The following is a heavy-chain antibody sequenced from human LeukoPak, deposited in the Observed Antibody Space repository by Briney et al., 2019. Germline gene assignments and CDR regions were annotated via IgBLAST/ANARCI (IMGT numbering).Heavy chain of an antibody. J-gene: IGHJ3*02. Sequence: GGSLTLSCPASGFTFISYSMHWVRPAPAKELEGVAVISYDGSNNYYADSVKGRFTISRDNSKNTLYLQMNSLRAEDTAVYYCARDGPYSSGWYGAFDIWGQGTMVTVSS. V-gene: IGHV3-30*04. CDR3: ARDGPYSSGWYGAFDI. CDR2: ISYDGSNN. CDR1: GFTFISYS. D-gene: IGHD6-19*01.